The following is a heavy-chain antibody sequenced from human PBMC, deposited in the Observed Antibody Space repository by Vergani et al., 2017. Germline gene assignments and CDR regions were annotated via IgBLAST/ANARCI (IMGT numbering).Heavy chain of an antibody. CDR3: ARVMYRDEASTGYRLEGMDI. Sequence: QLQLQESGPGLVKPSETLSLTCTVSGGSISSSSYYWGWIRQPPGKGLEWIGSIDYSGSTYYNPSLKSRVTISVDTSKNQFSLKLSSVTAADTAVYYCARVMYRDEASTGYRLEGMDIWGQGTTVTISS. D-gene: IGHD3-9*01. J-gene: IGHJ6*02. CDR2: IDYSGST. CDR1: GGSISSSSYY. V-gene: IGHV4-39*01.